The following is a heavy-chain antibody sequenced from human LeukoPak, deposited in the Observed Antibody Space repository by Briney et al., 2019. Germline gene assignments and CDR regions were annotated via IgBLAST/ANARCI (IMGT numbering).Heavy chain of an antibody. Sequence: RASVKVSCKASGYTFTSYYMHWVRQAPGQGLEWMGWISAYNGNTNYAQKLQGRVTMTTDTSASTAYMELRSLRSDDTAVYYCARDRPMVRGVIIYSLGMDVWGQGTTVTVSS. CDR2: ISAYNGNT. CDR3: ARDRPMVRGVIIYSLGMDV. D-gene: IGHD3-10*01. CDR1: GYTFTSYY. J-gene: IGHJ6*02. V-gene: IGHV1-18*04.